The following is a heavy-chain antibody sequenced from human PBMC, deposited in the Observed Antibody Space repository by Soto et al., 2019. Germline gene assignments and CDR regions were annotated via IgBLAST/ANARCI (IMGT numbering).Heavy chain of an antibody. Sequence: QVQLLQSGAEVKKPGSSVRVSCEASGGTFRTYAISWVRQAPGQGLEWMGEIIPIFGTVNYAQKFQGRVTITADESTTTVYMDLRSLRSEDTAVYYCAKGAVAGTPTSYYYSVMDVWGQGTTVTVSS. CDR1: GGTFRTYA. CDR2: IIPIFGTV. V-gene: IGHV1-69*12. CDR3: AKGAVAGTPTSYYYSVMDV. D-gene: IGHD6-19*01. J-gene: IGHJ6*02.